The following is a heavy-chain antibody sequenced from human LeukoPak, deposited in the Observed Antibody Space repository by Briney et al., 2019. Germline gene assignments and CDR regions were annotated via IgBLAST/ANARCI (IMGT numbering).Heavy chain of an antibody. J-gene: IGHJ4*02. V-gene: IGHV3-74*01. CDR2: VNGDGTST. Sequence: GGSLRLSCATSGFTFSSYWMHWARQVPGKGLVCVSRVNGDGTSTSYADSVQGRFTFSRHKAKNTLYLYMNSLRGDDPAIYFCVRSGSSGSCYGYKDYWGQGTLVTVSP. CDR3: VRSGSSGSCYGYKDY. CDR1: GFTFSSYW. D-gene: IGHD2-2*01.